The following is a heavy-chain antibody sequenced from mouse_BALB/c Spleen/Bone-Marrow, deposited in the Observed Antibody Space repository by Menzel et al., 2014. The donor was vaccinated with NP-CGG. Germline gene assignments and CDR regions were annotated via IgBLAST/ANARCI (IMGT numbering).Heavy chain of an antibody. Sequence: DVKLVVSGGGSLKPGGSLQLSCAFSGFAFSSYDMSWVRQTPEKRLEWVAYISSGGGSTYYPDTVKGRFTISRDNAKDTLYLQMSSLKSEDTAMYYCASHRSYFDYWNQGATITSSS. V-gene: IGHV5-12-1*01. CDR2: ISSGGGST. CDR3: ASHRSYFDY. CDR1: GFAFSSYD. J-gene: IGHJ2*01.